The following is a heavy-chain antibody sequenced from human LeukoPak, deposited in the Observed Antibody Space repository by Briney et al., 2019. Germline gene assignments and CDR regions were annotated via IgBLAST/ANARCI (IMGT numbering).Heavy chain of an antibody. CDR1: GLIVSSNY. Sequence: PGGSLRLSCAASGLIVSSNYMSWVRQAPGKGLEWVGRIKRKTDGGTTDYTAPVKGRFTISRDDSKNTLYLQMNSLKTEDTAVYYCTTEIRNYYDSSGYFGYFQHWGQGTLVTVSS. J-gene: IGHJ1*01. CDR2: IKRKTDGGTT. V-gene: IGHV3-15*01. CDR3: TTEIRNYYDSSGYFGYFQH. D-gene: IGHD3-22*01.